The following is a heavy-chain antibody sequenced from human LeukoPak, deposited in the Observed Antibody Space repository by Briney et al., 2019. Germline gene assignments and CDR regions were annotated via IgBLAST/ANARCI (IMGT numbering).Heavy chain of an antibody. D-gene: IGHD2-15*01. CDR3: GYCSGGTCYSHAFEI. V-gene: IGHV3-23*01. J-gene: IGHJ3*02. CDR2: IGGSGAYT. CDR1: GFTFSGYA. Sequence: GGSLRLSCAASGFTFSGYAMSWVRQAPGKGLEWVSAIGGSGAYTFYADSAKGRFTISRDNSKNTLYLQMNSLRAEDTAIYYCGYCSGGTCYSHAFEIWGQGTMVTVSS.